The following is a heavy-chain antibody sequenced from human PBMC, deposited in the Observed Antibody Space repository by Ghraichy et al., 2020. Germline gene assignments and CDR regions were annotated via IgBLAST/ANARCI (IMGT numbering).Heavy chain of an antibody. CDR2: INHSGST. Sequence: SETLSLTCAVYGGSFSGYYWSWIRQPPGKGLEWIGEINHSGSTNYNPSLKSRVTISVDTSKNQFSLKLSSVTAADTAVYYCARGITMSRLYNWFDPWGQETLVTVSS. D-gene: IGHD3-10*02. J-gene: IGHJ5*02. CDR1: GGSFSGYY. CDR3: ARGITMSRLYNWFDP. V-gene: IGHV4-34*01.